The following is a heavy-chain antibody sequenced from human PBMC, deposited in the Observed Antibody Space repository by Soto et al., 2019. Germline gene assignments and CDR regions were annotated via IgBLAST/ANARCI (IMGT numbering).Heavy chain of an antibody. V-gene: IGHV3-30*18. CDR3: AKAFVDTAMGGTYYYYYYGMDV. D-gene: IGHD5-18*01. CDR2: ISYDGSNK. Sequence: GSLRLSCAASGFTFSSYGMHWVRQAPGKGLEWVAVISYDGSNKYYADSVKGRFTISRDNSKNTLYLQMNSLRAEDTAVYYCAKAFVDTAMGGTYYYYYYGMDVWGQGTTVTVSS. CDR1: GFTFSSYG. J-gene: IGHJ6*02.